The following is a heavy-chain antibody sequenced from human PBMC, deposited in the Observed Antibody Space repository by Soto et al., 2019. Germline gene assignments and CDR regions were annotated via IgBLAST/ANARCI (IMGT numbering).Heavy chain of an antibody. CDR3: TRDCSSTSCYKRGVAFYYYGMDV. CDR1: GFTFGDYA. V-gene: IGHV3-49*04. Sequence: PGGSLRLTCTASGFTFGDYAMSWVRQAPGKGLEWVGFIRSKAYGGTTEYAASVKGRFTISRDDSKSIAYLQMNSLKTEDTAVYYCTRDCSSTSCYKRGVAFYYYGMDVWGQGTTVTVSS. J-gene: IGHJ6*02. D-gene: IGHD2-2*02. CDR2: IRSKAYGGTT.